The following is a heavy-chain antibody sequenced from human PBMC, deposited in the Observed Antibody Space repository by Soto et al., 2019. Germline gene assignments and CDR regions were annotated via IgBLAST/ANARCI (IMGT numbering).Heavy chain of an antibody. D-gene: IGHD3-22*01. CDR3: ARDLARYYDSSGYYDY. Sequence: SLRLSCAASGFTFSSYGMHWVRKAPGKGLEWVAVIWYDGSNKYYADSVKGRFTISRDNSKNTLYPQMNSLRAEDTAVYYCARDLARYYDSSGYYDYWGQGTLVTVSS. J-gene: IGHJ4*02. V-gene: IGHV3-33*01. CDR1: GFTFSSYG. CDR2: IWYDGSNK.